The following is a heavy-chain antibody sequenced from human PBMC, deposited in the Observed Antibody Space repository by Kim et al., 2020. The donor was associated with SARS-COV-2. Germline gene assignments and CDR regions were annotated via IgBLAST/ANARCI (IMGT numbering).Heavy chain of an antibody. V-gene: IGHV6-1*01. D-gene: IGHD6-19*01. J-gene: IGHJ4*02. CDR3: VRESVPVTGAGDY. Sequence: YAVSVKGRISITPDTSKNHFSLQLNSVTPEDTAVYYCVRESVPVTGAGDYWGQGTLVTVSS.